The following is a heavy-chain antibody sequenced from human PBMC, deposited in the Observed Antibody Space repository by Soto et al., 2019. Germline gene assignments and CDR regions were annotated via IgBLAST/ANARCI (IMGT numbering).Heavy chain of an antibody. CDR1: GFTFSSYG. V-gene: IGHV3-30*18. CDR2: ISYDGSNK. CDR3: AKSNSTMTTQYSYYFDY. J-gene: IGHJ4*02. D-gene: IGHD4-17*01. Sequence: QVQLVESGGGVVQPGRSLRLSCAASGFTFSSYGMHWVRQAPGKGLEWVAVISYDGSNKYYADSVKGRFTISRDNSKNTLYLQMNSLRAEDTAVYYCAKSNSTMTTQYSYYFDYWGQGTLVTVSS.